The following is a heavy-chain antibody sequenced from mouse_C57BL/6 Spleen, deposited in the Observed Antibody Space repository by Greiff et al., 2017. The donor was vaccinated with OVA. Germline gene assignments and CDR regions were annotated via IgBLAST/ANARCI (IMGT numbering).Heavy chain of an antibody. J-gene: IGHJ1*03. Sequence: DVQLQESGPGLVKPSQSLSLTCSVTGYSITSGYYWNWIRQFPGNKLEWMGYISYDGSNNYNPSLKNRISITRDTSKNQFFLKLNSVTTEDTATYYCASRSYGSSYWYFDVWGTGTTVTVSS. V-gene: IGHV3-6*01. CDR1: GYSITSGYY. D-gene: IGHD1-1*01. CDR2: ISYDGSN. CDR3: ASRSYGSSYWYFDV.